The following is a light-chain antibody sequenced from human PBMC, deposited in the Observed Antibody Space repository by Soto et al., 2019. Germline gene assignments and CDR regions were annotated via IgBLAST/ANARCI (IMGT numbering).Light chain of an antibody. CDR2: AAS. J-gene: IGKJ5*01. CDR3: QQYNSYPIT. CDR1: QGLSSW. V-gene: IGKV1D-16*01. Sequence: DIQMTQSPSSLSASVGDRVTITCRASQGLSSWLAWYQQKPEEAPKSLIYAASRLESGVPSRFSGRGSGTDFALTISSLQPEDFATYYCQQYNSYPITFGQGTRLE.